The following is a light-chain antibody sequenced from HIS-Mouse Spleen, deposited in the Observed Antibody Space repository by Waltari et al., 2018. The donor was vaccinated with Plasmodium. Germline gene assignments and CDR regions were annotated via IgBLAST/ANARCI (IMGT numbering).Light chain of an antibody. Sequence: SYELTQPPSVSVSPGQTASITCYGDKLGDNYACWYQQKPGQSPVLVIYQDSKRPSGIPERFSGSNSGNTATLTISGTQAMDEADYYCQAWDSSTAWVFGGGTKLTVL. CDR1: KLGDNY. J-gene: IGLJ2*01. V-gene: IGLV3-1*01. CDR3: QAWDSSTAWV. CDR2: QDS.